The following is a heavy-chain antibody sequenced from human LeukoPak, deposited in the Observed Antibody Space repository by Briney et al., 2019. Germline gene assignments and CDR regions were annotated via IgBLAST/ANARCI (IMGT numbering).Heavy chain of an antibody. CDR1: GFTVSSNY. Sequence: GGSLRLSCAASGFTVSSNYMSWVRPAPGKGLEWVSVIYSGGSTYYADSVKGRFTISRDNSKNTLYLQMNSLRAEDTAVYYCAREGNGYNYNDAFDIWGQGTMVTVSS. D-gene: IGHD5-24*01. CDR3: AREGNGYNYNDAFDI. CDR2: IYSGGST. J-gene: IGHJ3*02. V-gene: IGHV3-66*02.